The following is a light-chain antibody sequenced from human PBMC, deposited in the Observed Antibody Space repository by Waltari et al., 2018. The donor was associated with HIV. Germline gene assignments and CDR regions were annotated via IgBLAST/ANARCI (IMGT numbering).Light chain of an antibody. CDR3: NSRDSSGDVV. Sequence: SSALTQDPAVSVALGQTVRITCQGDSLRSSYSNWYQQKPGQAPVLVIYGKNNRPSGIPDRFSGSSSGNTASLTITGAQAEDEADYYCNSRDSSGDVVFGGGTKLTVL. CDR1: SLRSSY. J-gene: IGLJ2*01. V-gene: IGLV3-19*01. CDR2: GKN.